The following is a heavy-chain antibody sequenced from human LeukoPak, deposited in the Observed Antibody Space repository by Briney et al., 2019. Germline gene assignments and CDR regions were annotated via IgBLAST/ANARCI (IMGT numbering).Heavy chain of an antibody. CDR1: GGTFSSYA. V-gene: IGHV1-69*05. CDR2: IIPIFGTA. D-gene: IGHD5-24*01. CDR3: ARVRDGYNSYYFDY. Sequence: SVTVSCKASGGTFSSYAISWVRQAPGQGLEWMGRIIPIFGTANYAQKFQGRVTITTDESTSTAYMELSSLRSEDTAVYYCARVRDGYNSYYFDYWGQGTLVTVSS. J-gene: IGHJ4*02.